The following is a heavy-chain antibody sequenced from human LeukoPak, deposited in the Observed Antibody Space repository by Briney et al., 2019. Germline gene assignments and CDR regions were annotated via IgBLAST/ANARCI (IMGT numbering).Heavy chain of an antibody. CDR2: MNPNSGNT. V-gene: IGHV1-8*01. J-gene: IGHJ4*02. D-gene: IGHD3-10*01. CDR3: ARGITMVRGPYRGAAGY. Sequence: ASVKVSCKASGYTFTSYDINWVRQATGQGLEWMGWMNPNSGNTGYAQKFQGRVTMTRNTSISTAYMELSSLRSEDTAVYYCARGITMVRGPYRGAAGYWGQGTLVTVSS. CDR1: GYTFTSYD.